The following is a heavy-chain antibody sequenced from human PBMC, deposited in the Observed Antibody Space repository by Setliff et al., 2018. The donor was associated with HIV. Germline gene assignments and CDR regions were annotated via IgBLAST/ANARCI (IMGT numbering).Heavy chain of an antibody. CDR3: TRGGSSGYYYFDY. Sequence: GGSLRLSCTASGFTFGDYAMSWVRQAPGKGLEWVGFIRSKAYGGTTEYAASVKGRFTISRDDSKSIAYLQMNSLETEDTAVYYCTRGGSSGYYYFDYWGQGTLVTVSS. J-gene: IGHJ4*02. V-gene: IGHV3-49*04. D-gene: IGHD3-22*01. CDR2: IRSKAYGGTT. CDR1: GFTFGDYA.